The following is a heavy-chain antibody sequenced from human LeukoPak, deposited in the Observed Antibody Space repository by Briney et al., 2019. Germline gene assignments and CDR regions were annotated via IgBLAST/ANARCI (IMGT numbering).Heavy chain of an antibody. D-gene: IGHD2-21*02. Sequence: SVKVSCKTSGGTFSSYAFSWMRQAPGQGLEWVGRIIPIYNPVDYTQRFQGRVTITADESTNTVYLELSSLRYDDTAVYYCAREPLGCGGDCHFDYWGQGTLVTV. CDR1: GGTFSSYA. CDR3: AREPLGCGGDCHFDY. J-gene: IGHJ4*02. CDR2: IIPIYNPV. V-gene: IGHV1-69*15.